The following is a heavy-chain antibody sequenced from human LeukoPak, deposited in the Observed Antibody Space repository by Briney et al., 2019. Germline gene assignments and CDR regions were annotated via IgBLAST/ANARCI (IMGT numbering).Heavy chain of an antibody. CDR1: GASINNYY. V-gene: IGHV4-4*08. CDR2: IYSTGDT. J-gene: IGHJ4*03. D-gene: IGHD3-22*01. Sequence: SETLSLTCTVSGASINNYYWSWVRQPPLKGLELIGYIYSTGDTSYNPSLESRDSIFMDTFKNHFSREIPSVTAADTAVYYCSRGSRVYDRSGFHTWHDYWGHGTLVTVSS. CDR3: SRGSRVYDRSGFHTWHDY.